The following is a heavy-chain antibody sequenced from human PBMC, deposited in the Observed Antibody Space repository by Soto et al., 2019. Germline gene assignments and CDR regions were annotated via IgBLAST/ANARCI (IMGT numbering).Heavy chain of an antibody. CDR3: TRWALNDYYIDY. CDR2: INSNNGDT. J-gene: IGHJ4*02. V-gene: IGHV1-2*04. D-gene: IGHD3-9*01. CDR1: GYTFTAYY. Sequence: QVQLVQSGAEVKKPGASVKVSCKASGYTFTAYYIHWVRQAPGQGLEWMGWINSNNGDTGYAQKFQGWVTMTTDTSISTVYLDLSSLKSDDTAVYFCTRWALNDYYIDYWGQGTLVTVSS.